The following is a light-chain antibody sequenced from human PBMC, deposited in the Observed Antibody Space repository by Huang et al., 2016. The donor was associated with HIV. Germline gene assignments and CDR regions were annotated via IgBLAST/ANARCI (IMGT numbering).Light chain of an antibody. CDR1: QTVTSY. J-gene: IGKJ2*01. CDR2: DAS. Sequence: EIVLTQSPATLSLSPGERATLSCRVSQTVTSYLIWYQQKPGQAPRLLIYDASNRATGIPARFSGSGSRTDFTLTISSLEPEDFAVYYCQQRSNWPYTFGQGTRLEIK. CDR3: QQRSNWPYT. V-gene: IGKV3-11*01.